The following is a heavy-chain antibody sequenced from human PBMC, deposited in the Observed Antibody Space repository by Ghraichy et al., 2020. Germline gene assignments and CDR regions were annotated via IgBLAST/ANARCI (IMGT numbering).Heavy chain of an antibody. CDR1: GYSFTSYW. CDR2: IYPGDSDT. J-gene: IGHJ4*02. Sequence: GESLNISCKGSGYSFTSYWIGWVRQMPGKGLEWMGIIYPGDSDTRYSPSFQGQVTISADKSISTAYLQWSSLKASDTAMYYCARQVEVEGVGATRILGFDYWGQGTLVTVSS. CDR3: ARQVEVEGVGATRILGFDY. D-gene: IGHD1-26*01. V-gene: IGHV5-51*01.